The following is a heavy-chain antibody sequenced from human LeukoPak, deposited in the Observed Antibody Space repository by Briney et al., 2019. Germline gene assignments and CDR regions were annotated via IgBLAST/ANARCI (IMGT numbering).Heavy chain of an antibody. CDR3: ARAPGSYYLPLDY. Sequence: PGGSLRLSCAASGFTFSSYSMNWVRQAPGKGLEWVSYISISSGIIYYADSVKGRFTISRDNSKNTLYLQMNSLRAEDTAVYYCARAPGSYYLPLDYWGQGTLVTVSS. D-gene: IGHD3-10*01. CDR1: GFTFSSYS. CDR2: ISISSGII. V-gene: IGHV3-48*01. J-gene: IGHJ4*02.